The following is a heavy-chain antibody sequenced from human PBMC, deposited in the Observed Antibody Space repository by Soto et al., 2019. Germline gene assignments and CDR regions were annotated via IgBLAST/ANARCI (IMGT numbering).Heavy chain of an antibody. J-gene: IGHJ3*02. CDR2: IYSGGST. D-gene: IGHD2-15*01. CDR1: GFTVSSNY. CDR3: ARARVVVAWDAFDI. V-gene: IGHV3-53*04. Sequence: GGSLRLSCAASGFTVSSNYMSWVRQAPGKGLEWVSVIYSGGSTYYADSVKGRFTISRHNSKNTLYLQMNSLRAEDTAVYYCARARVVVAWDAFDIWGQGTMVNVSS.